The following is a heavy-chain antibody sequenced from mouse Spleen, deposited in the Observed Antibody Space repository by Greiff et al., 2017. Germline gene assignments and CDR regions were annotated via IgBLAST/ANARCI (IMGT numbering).Heavy chain of an antibody. CDR3: ARRGNWYWYFDV. V-gene: IGHV1-61*01. Sequence: VQLQQSGAELVRPGSSVKLSCKASGYTFTSYWMDWVKQRPGQGLEWIGNIYPSDSETHYNQKFKDKATLTVDKSSSTAYMQLSSLTSEDSAVYYCARRGNWYWYFDVWGTGTTVTVSS. D-gene: IGHD4-1*01. J-gene: IGHJ1*03. CDR1: GYTFTSYW. CDR2: IYPSDSET.